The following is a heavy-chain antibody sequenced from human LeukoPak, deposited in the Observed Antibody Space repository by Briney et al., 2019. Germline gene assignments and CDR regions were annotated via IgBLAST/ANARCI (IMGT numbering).Heavy chain of an antibody. V-gene: IGHV3-48*01. J-gene: IGHJ6*03. D-gene: IGHD3-3*01. CDR3: ARVDQGVLEWLLPHYYYYYMDV. CDR2: ISSSSSTI. Sequence: GGSLRLSCAASGFTFSSYAMSWVRQAPGKGLEWVSYISSSSSTIYYADSVKGRFTISRDNAKNSLYLQMNSLRAEDTAVYYCARVDQGVLEWLLPHYYYYYMDVWGKGTTVTVSS. CDR1: GFTFSSYA.